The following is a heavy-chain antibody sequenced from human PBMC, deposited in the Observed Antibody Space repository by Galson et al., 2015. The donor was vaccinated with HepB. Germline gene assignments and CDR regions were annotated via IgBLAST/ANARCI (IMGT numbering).Heavy chain of an antibody. CDR1: GFIFSSYA. D-gene: IGHD3-10*01. V-gene: IGHV3-30-3*01. Sequence: SLRLSCAVSGFIFSSYAMHWVRQAPGKGLEWVAVIAHDGTNKNYVDSVKGRFTISRDNSKNTLYLQMNSLRVEDTAVYYCARGVGNVWGQGTTVTVSS. J-gene: IGHJ6*02. CDR2: IAHDGTNK. CDR3: ARGVGNV.